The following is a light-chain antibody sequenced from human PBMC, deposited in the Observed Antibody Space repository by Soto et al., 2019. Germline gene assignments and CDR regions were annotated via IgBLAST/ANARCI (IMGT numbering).Light chain of an antibody. Sequence: EIVLTQSPGTLSLSPGERATLSCRASQSVSSKYLAWYQQKPGQAPRVLIYGTSIRASGVPETFSGGGSGTAFTLTITSLEPEDFAVYYCQQYGSSLFTFGPGTKVDFK. CDR2: GTS. CDR1: QSVSSKY. J-gene: IGKJ3*01. CDR3: QQYGSSLFT. V-gene: IGKV3-20*01.